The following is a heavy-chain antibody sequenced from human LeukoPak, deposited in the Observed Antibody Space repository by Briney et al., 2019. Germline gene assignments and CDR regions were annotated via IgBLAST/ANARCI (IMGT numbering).Heavy chain of an antibody. J-gene: IGHJ3*01. CDR3: AREDDSWGPNDLDL. CDR1: AFTFSDYS. CDR2: IDTSSSTM. V-gene: IGHV3-48*02. Sequence: GGSLRLSCAASAFTFSDYSMNWVRHAPGQGLEWISYIDTSSSTMYYADSVMGRFTISRDNAKESLYLHMNSLRDEDTAVYYCAREDDSWGPNDLDLWGQGTMVTVSS. D-gene: IGHD7-27*01.